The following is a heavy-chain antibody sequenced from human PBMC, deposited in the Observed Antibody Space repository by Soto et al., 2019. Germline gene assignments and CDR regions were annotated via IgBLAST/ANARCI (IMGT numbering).Heavy chain of an antibody. J-gene: IGHJ4*02. V-gene: IGHV1-69*01. Sequence: QVQLVQSGAEVKKPGSSVKVSCKASGGTFSSYAISWVRQAPGQGLEWMGGIIPIFGTANYAQKFQGRVTITEDEYRSKAYMELSSLRSEDTAVYYCARDGAGGVTMVRGVMGWWGQGTLVTVSS. CDR2: IIPIFGTA. D-gene: IGHD3-10*01. CDR1: GGTFSSYA. CDR3: ARDGAGGVTMVRGVMGW.